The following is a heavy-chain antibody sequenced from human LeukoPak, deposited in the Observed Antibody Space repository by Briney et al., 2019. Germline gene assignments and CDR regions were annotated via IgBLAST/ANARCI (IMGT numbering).Heavy chain of an antibody. CDR2: ISSSGGST. D-gene: IGHD3-16*01. V-gene: IGHV3-23*01. Sequence: GGSLRLSCAASGFTFSSYAMSWVRQAPGKGLEWVSAISSSGGSTYYADSVKGRFTISRDNSKNTLYLQMNSLRAEDTAVYYCAKDLGPGYYYYYMDVWGKGTTVTVSS. CDR1: GFTFSSYA. CDR3: AKDLGPGYYYYYMDV. J-gene: IGHJ6*03.